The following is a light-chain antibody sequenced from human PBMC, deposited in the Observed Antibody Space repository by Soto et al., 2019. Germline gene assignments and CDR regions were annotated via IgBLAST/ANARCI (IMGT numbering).Light chain of an antibody. CDR2: DAS. V-gene: IGKV1-8*01. CDR3: QQFYNYPRT. CDR1: QDIGTY. J-gene: IGKJ1*01. Sequence: IRLTQSPSTLSASVGDRASITCRATQDIGTYLAWYQQIPGKAPKLLIYDASTLQTGVPSRFSGSGSGTDFTLTISYLQSEDFGTYYCQQFYNYPRTFGQGTKVDIK.